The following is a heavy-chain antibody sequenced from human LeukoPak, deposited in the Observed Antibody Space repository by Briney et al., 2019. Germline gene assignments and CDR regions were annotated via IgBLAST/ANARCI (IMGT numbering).Heavy chain of an antibody. CDR3: AREAFLGGSSADTGYFDY. D-gene: IGHD2-15*01. CDR1: GGTFSSYA. V-gene: IGHV1-69*05. Sequence: ASVKVSCKASGGTFSSYAISWVRQAPGQGLEWMGGIIPIFGTANYAQKFQGRVTITTDESTSTAYMELSSLRSEDTAVYYCAREAFLGGSSADTGYFDYWGQGTLVTVSS. J-gene: IGHJ4*02. CDR2: IIPIFGTA.